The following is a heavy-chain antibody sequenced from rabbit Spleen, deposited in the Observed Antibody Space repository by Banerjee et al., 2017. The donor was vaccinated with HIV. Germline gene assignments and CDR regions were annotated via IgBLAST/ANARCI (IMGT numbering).Heavy chain of an antibody. Sequence: QERLVESGGGLVQPEGSLTLTCKASGFSFGDRDVMCWVRQAPGKGLEWIACINAATAKPVYATWAKGRFTISRTSSTTVTLRMTSLTAADTATYFCARPNRPGDNGKELYLWGPGTLVTVS. D-gene: IGHD7-1*01. V-gene: IGHV1S45*01. CDR3: ARPNRPGDNGKELYL. J-gene: IGHJ4*01. CDR1: GFSFGDRDV. CDR2: INAATAKP.